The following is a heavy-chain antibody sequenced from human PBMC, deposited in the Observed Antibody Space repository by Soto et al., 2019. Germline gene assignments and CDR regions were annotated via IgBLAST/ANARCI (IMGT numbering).Heavy chain of an antibody. CDR1: GGSFSGYY. Sequence: SETLSLTCAAYGGSFSGYYWSWIRQPPGKGLEWTGEINHSGSTNYNPSLKSRVTISVDTSKNQFSLKLSSVTAADSAVYYCARGRGDLRFLEWSKYGMDVCGQGTTVTVSS. CDR3: ARGRGDLRFLEWSKYGMDV. V-gene: IGHV4-34*01. J-gene: IGHJ6*02. D-gene: IGHD3-3*01. CDR2: INHSGST.